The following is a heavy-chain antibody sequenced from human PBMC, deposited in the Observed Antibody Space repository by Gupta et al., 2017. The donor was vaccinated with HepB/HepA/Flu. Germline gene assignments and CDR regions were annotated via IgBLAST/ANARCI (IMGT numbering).Heavy chain of an antibody. CDR1: GFIFSSYW. Sequence: EVQLVESGGGLVEPGGSLRLSCAAAGFIFSSYWMRWVRQAPGRGLEWWANITQDGSEKYYVDSVKGRFTISRDNAKNSLYLQMNSLRAEDTAVYYCARDPGGDYDFWSGYSYYFDYWGQGTLVTVSS. V-gene: IGHV3-7*01. D-gene: IGHD3-3*01. CDR2: ITQDGSEK. CDR3: ARDPGGDYDFWSGYSYYFDY. J-gene: IGHJ4*02.